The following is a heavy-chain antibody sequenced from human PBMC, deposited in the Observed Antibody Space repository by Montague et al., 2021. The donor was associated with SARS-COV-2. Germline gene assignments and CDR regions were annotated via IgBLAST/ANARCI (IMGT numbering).Heavy chain of an antibody. D-gene: IGHD2-21*01. Sequence: SLRLSCAASGFTFSSYEMNWVRQAPGKGLEWTSYISSSGGGSTKHYTDSVKGRFTISRDNAKNSLYLQMNSLRVEDTAIYYCARDRDWDDWCGMDVWGQGTTVTVSS. J-gene: IGHJ6*02. V-gene: IGHV3-48*03. CDR3: ARDRDWDDWCGMDV. CDR2: ISSSGGGSTK. CDR1: GFTFSSYE.